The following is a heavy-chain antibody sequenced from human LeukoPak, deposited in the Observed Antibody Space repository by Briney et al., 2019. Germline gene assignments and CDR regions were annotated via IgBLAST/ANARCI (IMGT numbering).Heavy chain of an antibody. CDR2: LDPDDGEM. D-gene: IGHD5-24*01. Sequence: VSVKVSCKVSGSSLAELSIHWVRQAPGKGLEWMGGLDPDDGEMVYAQKFQGRVTMTEDTSADIVYLEVSSLKSEDTAVYYCSRIDRGGYNFPFYFDYWGQGTLVTVSS. CDR1: GSSLAELS. J-gene: IGHJ4*02. CDR3: SRIDRGGYNFPFYFDY. V-gene: IGHV1-24*01.